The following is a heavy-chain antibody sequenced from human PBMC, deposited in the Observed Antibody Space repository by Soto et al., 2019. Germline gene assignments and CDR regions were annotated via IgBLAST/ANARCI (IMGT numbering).Heavy chain of an antibody. Sequence: EVQLLESGGGLVQPGGSLRLSCAASGFIFSTYAMSWVGQAPGKGLEWVSGISGSGGGTYYADSVKGRFTISRDNSKNTLYLQMNSLRDEDTAVYYCAKDLYGDSGGLDYWGQGTLVTVSS. CDR1: GFIFSTYA. V-gene: IGHV3-23*01. J-gene: IGHJ4*02. CDR2: ISGSGGGT. CDR3: AKDLYGDSGGLDY. D-gene: IGHD4-17*01.